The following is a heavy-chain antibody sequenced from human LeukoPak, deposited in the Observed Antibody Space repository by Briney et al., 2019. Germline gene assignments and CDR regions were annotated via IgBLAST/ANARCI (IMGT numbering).Heavy chain of an antibody. V-gene: IGHV1-2*02. D-gene: IGHD3-22*01. J-gene: IGHJ4*02. CDR2: INPNSGGT. CDR1: GYTFTGYY. Sequence: ASVKVSCKASGYTFTGYYMHWVRQAPGQGLEWMGWINPNSGGTNYAQKFQGRVTMTRDTSISTAYMELSRLRSDDTAVDYCARDYYDSSGYYIPLGYWGQGTLVTVSS. CDR3: ARDYYDSSGYYIPLGY.